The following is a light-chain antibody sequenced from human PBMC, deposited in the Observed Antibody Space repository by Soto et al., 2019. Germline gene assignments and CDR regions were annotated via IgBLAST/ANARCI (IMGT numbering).Light chain of an antibody. V-gene: IGKV3-20*01. CDR2: SAS. Sequence: WSPEEKDTISCRASQSVSSSYLAWYQQKPGQAPRLLIHSASSRATGIPDRFSGSGSGTDFTLTISRLEPEDFALYYCQQYNNWPPITSGQGTVLEIK. CDR3: QQYNNWPPIT. J-gene: IGKJ5*01. CDR1: QSVSSSY.